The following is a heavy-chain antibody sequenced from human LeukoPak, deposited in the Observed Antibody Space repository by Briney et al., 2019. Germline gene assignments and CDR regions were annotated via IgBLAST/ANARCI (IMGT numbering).Heavy chain of an antibody. CDR3: ARDGDGYNPRRVDY. V-gene: IGHV3-74*01. Sequence: PGGSLRLSCATSGFTFSTSWMHWVSQAPGKGLVWVSRISGDGTTTTYADSVKGRFTISRDNAKKSLYLQMNSLRAEDTAVYYCARDGDGYNPRRVDYWGQGTLVTVSS. J-gene: IGHJ4*02. D-gene: IGHD5-24*01. CDR1: GFTFSTSW. CDR2: ISGDGTTT.